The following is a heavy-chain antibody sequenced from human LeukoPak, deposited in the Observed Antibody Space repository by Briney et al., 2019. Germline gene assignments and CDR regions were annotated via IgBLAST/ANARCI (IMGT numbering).Heavy chain of an antibody. CDR1: GYTFTSYA. D-gene: IGHD3-22*01. CDR2: INAGNGNT. Sequence: EASVKVSCKASGYTFTSYAMHWVRQAPGQRLKWMGWINAGNGNTKYSQEFQGRVTITRDTSASTAYMELSSLRSEDMAVYYCARDYYDSSGYYRTVNWFDPWGQGTLVTVSS. CDR3: ARDYYDSSGYYRTVNWFDP. J-gene: IGHJ5*02. V-gene: IGHV1-3*03.